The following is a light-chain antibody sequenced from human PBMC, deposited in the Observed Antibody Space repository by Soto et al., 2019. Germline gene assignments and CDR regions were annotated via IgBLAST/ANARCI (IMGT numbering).Light chain of an antibody. CDR2: DNN. CDR1: SSNIGNNY. Sequence: HSVLTQPPSVSAAPGQKVTISCSGSSSNIGNNYVSWYQQLPGTAPKLLIYDNNKRPSGITDRFSGSKSGTSATLGITGLQTGDEADYYCGTWDSSLSAGYVFGTGTKVTVL. J-gene: IGLJ1*01. CDR3: GTWDSSLSAGYV. V-gene: IGLV1-51*01.